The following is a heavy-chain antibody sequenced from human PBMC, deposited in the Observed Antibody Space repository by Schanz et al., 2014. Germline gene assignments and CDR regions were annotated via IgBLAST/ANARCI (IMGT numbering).Heavy chain of an antibody. V-gene: IGHV4-59*08. Sequence: QVQLQESGPGLVKPSETLSLTCTVSGVSIGGYYWSWIRQPPGKGLEWIGYIFFSGSTTYNPSFNSGVTISVDMSKTQFALNLSSVPAADTAVYYCARLGVGDKAYYYYGTDVWGQGTTVLVSS. CDR3: ARLGVGDKAYYYYGTDV. CDR1: GVSIGGYY. J-gene: IGHJ6*02. CDR2: IFFSGST. D-gene: IGHD1-26*01.